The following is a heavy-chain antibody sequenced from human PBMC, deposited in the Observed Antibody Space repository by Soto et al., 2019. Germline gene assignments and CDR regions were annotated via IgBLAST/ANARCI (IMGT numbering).Heavy chain of an antibody. Sequence: SETMCLTCTVAVGSFKSGSYSWSWIRQPPGKGLEWIGYVYHTGRTSYNPSLKSRVSISMDTSKNQFSLNLDSVTAADTAVYFCARDFAYFDSWGQGTLVTVSS. J-gene: IGHJ4*02. CDR2: VYHTGRT. D-gene: IGHD3-3*01. CDR3: ARDFAYFDS. CDR1: VGSFKSGSYS. V-gene: IGHV4-61*01.